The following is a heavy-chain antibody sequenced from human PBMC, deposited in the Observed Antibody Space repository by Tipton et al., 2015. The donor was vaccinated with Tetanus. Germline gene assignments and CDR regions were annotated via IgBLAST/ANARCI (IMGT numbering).Heavy chain of an antibody. CDR3: ARKDLFMFSPFCP. D-gene: IGHD3/OR15-3a*01. J-gene: IGHJ5*02. V-gene: IGHV1-69*17. CDR2: IIHIFDIP. CDR1: GGTFTSYA. Sequence: QLVQSGAEVKKPGSSVRVSCKASGGTFTSYAIAWVREAPGKGLEWMGGIIHIFDIPEYAQKFQGTLTITADKSTNTVYMELSSQISADTAIYYCARKDLFMFSPFCPWGQGTLVTVSS.